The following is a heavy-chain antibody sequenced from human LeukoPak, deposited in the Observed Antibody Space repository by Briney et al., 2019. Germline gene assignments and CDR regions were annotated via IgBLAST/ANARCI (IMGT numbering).Heavy chain of an antibody. CDR1: GGTFSSYA. V-gene: IGHV1-69*13. J-gene: IGHJ4*02. CDR2: IIPIFGTA. CDR3: ARGWVETSSWEEYFDY. Sequence: GASVKVSCKASGGTFSSYAISWVRQAPGQGLEWMGGIIPIFGTANYAQKFQGRVTITADEPTSTAYMELSSLRSEDTAVYYCARGWVETSSWEEYFDYWGQGTLVTVSS. D-gene: IGHD6-13*01.